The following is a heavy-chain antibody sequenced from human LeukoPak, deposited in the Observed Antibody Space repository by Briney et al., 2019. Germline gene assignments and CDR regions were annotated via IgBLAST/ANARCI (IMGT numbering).Heavy chain of an antibody. V-gene: IGHV4-4*07. J-gene: IGHJ4*02. Sequence: SETLSLTCTVSGGSISSYYWSWIRQPAGKGLEWIGRIYTSRSTNYNPSLKSRVTMSVDTSKNRFSLKLSSVTAADTAVYYCARLERHRYYFDYWGQGTLVTVSS. CDR3: ARLERHRYYFDY. D-gene: IGHD1-1*01. CDR2: IYTSRST. CDR1: GGSISSYY.